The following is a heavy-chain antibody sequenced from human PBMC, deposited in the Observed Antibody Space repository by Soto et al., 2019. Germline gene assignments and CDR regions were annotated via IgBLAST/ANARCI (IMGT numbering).Heavy chain of an antibody. CDR2: ITNSGGST. CDR1: GFAFNSYA. V-gene: IGHV3-23*01. J-gene: IGHJ5*02. D-gene: IGHD4-17*01. CDR3: TKEHDYGYYGWFDP. Sequence: XGSLELSGVASGFAFNSYAMTWVRQAPGKGLEWVSTITNSGGSTYYADSVKGRFTISRDNSKNTLYMQMTTLTAEDTAIYYCTKEHDYGYYGWFDPWGQGTLVTVS.